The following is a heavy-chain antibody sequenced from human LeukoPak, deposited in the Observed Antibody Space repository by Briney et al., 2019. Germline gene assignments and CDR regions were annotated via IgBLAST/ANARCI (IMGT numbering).Heavy chain of an antibody. CDR1: GFTFSSYA. CDR2: ISGSGGST. J-gene: IGHJ4*02. V-gene: IGHV3-23*01. Sequence: TGGSLRLSCAASGFTFSSYAMSSVRQAPGQGLAWVSAISGSGGSTYYADSVKGRFTISRDNSKNTLYLQMNSLRAEDTAVYYCAKVVDRLEPAYTDYWGQGTLVTVSS. CDR3: AKVVDRLEPAYTDY. D-gene: IGHD1-1*01.